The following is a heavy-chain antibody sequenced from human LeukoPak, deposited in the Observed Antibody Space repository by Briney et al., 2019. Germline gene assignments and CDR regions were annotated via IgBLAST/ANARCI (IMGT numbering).Heavy chain of an antibody. CDR2: ISYDGSNK. V-gene: IGHV3-30*04. CDR1: GFTFSSYA. J-gene: IGHJ3*02. CDR3: ARAGPGSYPDAFDI. Sequence: GGSLRLSCAASGFTFSSYAMHWVRQAPGKGLEWVAVISYDGSNKYYADSVKGRFTISRDNSKNTLYLQMNSLRAEDTAVYYCARAGPGSYPDAFDIWGQGTMVTVSS. D-gene: IGHD3-10*01.